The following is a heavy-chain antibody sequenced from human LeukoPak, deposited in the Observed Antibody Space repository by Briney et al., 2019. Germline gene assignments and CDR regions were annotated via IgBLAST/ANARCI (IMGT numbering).Heavy chain of an antibody. CDR3: ARARGYSGYGNDAFDI. J-gene: IGHJ3*02. CDR2: IYYSGST. Sequence: SQTLSLTCTVSGGSISSGDYYWSWIRQPPGKGLEWIGYIYYSGSTYYNPSLKSRVTISVDTSKNQFSLKLSSVTAADTAVYYCARARGYSGYGNDAFDIWGQGTMVTVSS. D-gene: IGHD5-12*01. V-gene: IGHV4-30-4*08. CDR1: GGSISSGDYY.